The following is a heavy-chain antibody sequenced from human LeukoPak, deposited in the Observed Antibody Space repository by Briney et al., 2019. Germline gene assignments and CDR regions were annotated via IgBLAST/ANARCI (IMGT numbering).Heavy chain of an antibody. V-gene: IGHV3-23*01. CDR3: AKHSSGWAYFDY. CDR1: GFTFSTYA. CDR2: ISGSGGST. Sequence: GGSLRLSCAASGFTFSTYAMTWVRQAPGKGLEWVSAISGSGGSTYYADSVKGRFTISRDNSKNTLYLQMNSLRAEDTAVYSCAKHSSGWAYFDYWGQGTLVTVPS. J-gene: IGHJ4*02. D-gene: IGHD6-19*01.